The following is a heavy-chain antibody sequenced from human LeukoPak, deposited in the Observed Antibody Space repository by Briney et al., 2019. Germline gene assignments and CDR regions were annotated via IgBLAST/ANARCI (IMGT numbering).Heavy chain of an antibody. J-gene: IGHJ6*03. V-gene: IGHV4-59*08. CDR1: GGSISSYY. CDR3: ARQSSGSFPYYYYYYMDV. D-gene: IGHD1-26*01. Sequence: SETLSLTCTVSGGSISSYYWSWIRQPPGKGLEWIGYIYYSGSTNYNPSLKSRVTISADTSKNQFSLKLSSVTAADTAVYYCARQSSGSFPYYYYYYMDVWGKGTTVTVSS. CDR2: IYYSGST.